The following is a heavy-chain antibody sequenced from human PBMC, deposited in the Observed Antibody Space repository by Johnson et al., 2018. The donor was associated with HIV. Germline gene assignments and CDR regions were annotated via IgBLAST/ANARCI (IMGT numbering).Heavy chain of an antibody. V-gene: IGHV3-30*02. CDR1: GFTFSDYY. Sequence: QVQLVESGGGLVKPGGSLRLSCAASGFTFSDYYMNWIRQAPGKGLEWVAFIRYDGSNKYYADSVKGRFTISRDNSKNTLYLQMNSLRAEDTAVYYCAKGLKLGSGDDAFDIWGQGTMVTVSS. CDR3: AKGLKLGSGDDAFDI. J-gene: IGHJ3*02. CDR2: IRYDGSNK. D-gene: IGHD7-27*01.